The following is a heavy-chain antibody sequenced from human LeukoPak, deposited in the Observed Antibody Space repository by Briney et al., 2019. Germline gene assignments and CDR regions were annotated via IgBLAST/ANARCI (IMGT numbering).Heavy chain of an antibody. CDR3: AVSFVPTYSYQDY. D-gene: IGHD5-18*01. CDR2: INPSGGST. J-gene: IGHJ4*02. CDR1: GYTFTSYY. Sequence: ASVKVSCKASGYTFTSYYMHWVRQAPGQGLEWMGIINPSGGSTSYAQKFQGRVTMTRDTSTSTVYMELSSLRPEDTAVYYCAVSFVPTYSYQDYWGQGTLVTVSS. V-gene: IGHV1-46*01.